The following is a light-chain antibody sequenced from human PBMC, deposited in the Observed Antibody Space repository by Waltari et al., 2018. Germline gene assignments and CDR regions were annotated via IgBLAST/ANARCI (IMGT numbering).Light chain of an antibody. J-gene: IGLJ2*01. CDR2: STN. CDR3: AAWDESLNGVVV. Sequence: QSVLTQPPSVSGTPGQRVIISCSGISSNIGSNAVNWYQQLPGTAPKLLIYSTNQRPSGVPNRFSGSKSGTAGSLAISGLQSEDEGDYYCAAWDESLNGVVVFGGGTKLTVL. V-gene: IGLV1-44*01. CDR1: SSNIGSNA.